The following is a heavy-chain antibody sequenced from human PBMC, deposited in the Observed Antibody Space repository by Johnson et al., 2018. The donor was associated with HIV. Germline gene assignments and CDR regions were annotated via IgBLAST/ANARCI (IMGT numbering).Heavy chain of an antibody. Sequence: VQLVESGGGVVQPGTSLRLSCAASGFTFSSYAMHWVRQAPGKGLEWVAVISYDGSNKYYADSVKGRFTISRDNAKNSLYLQMNSLRAEDTAVYYCANWGYSSGPAFDIWGQGTMVTVSS. D-gene: IGHD6-19*01. CDR3: ANWGYSSGPAFDI. CDR2: ISYDGSNK. J-gene: IGHJ3*02. V-gene: IGHV3-30*04. CDR1: GFTFSSYA.